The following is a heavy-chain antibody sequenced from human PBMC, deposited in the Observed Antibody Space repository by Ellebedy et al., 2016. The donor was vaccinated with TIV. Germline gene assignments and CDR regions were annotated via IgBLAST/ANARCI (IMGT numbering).Heavy chain of an antibody. J-gene: IGHJ6*02. CDR2: IRSDGSTK. CDR3: VKGAYTVPTVMAV. V-gene: IGHV3-30*02. D-gene: IGHD3-16*01. CDR1: GFSSSG. Sequence: GESLKISCATSGFSSSGMHWVRQAPGRGLEWVAFIRSDGSTKYYADSVKGRFTISRDSSKNTLDLQMTSLRPEDTALYYCVKGAYTVPTVMAVWGQGTTVIVSS.